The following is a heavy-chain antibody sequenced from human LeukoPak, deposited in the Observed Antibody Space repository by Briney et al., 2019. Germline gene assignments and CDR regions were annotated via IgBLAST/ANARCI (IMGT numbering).Heavy chain of an antibody. Sequence: PGGSLRLSCAASGFTFSSYAMHWVRQAPGKGLEWVAVISYDGSNKYYADSVKGRFTISRDNSKNTLYLQMNSLRAEDTAVYYCARPRRIAAAGTRAAFDIWGQGTMVTVSS. CDR3: ARPRRIAAAGTRAAFDI. CDR1: GFTFSSYA. D-gene: IGHD6-13*01. V-gene: IGHV3-30-3*01. CDR2: ISYDGSNK. J-gene: IGHJ3*02.